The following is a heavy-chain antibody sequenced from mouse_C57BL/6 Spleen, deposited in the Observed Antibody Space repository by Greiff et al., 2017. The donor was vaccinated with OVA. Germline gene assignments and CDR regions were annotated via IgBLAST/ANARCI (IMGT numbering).Heavy chain of an antibody. Sequence: DVKLVESGGGLVKPGGSLKLSCAASGFTFSDYGMHWVRQAPEKGLEWVAYISSGSSTIYYADTVKGRFTISRDNAKNTLFLQMTSLRSEDTAMYYCARSDYGRYWYFDVWGTGTTVTVSS. V-gene: IGHV5-17*01. J-gene: IGHJ1*03. CDR3: ARSDYGRYWYFDV. CDR1: GFTFSDYG. CDR2: ISSGSSTI. D-gene: IGHD2-4*01.